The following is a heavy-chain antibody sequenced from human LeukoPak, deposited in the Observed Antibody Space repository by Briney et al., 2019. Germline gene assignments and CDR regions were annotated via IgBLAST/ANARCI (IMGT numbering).Heavy chain of an antibody. CDR3: VKDVDYGGNSIPDY. V-gene: IGHV3-64*01. D-gene: IGHD4-23*01. J-gene: IGHJ4*02. CDR1: EFTFSSYA. CDR2: XSSNGGSA. Sequence: PGGSLRLSCAASEFTFSSYAMHWVRQAPGKGLXXXXXXSSNGGSAYYANSVKGRFTVSRDNSKNTLYPQMGSLRAEDMAVYYCVKDVDYGGNSIPDYWGQGTLVTVSS.